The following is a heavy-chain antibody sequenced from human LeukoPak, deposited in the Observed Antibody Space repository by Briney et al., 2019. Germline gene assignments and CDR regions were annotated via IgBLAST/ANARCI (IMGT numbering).Heavy chain of an antibody. J-gene: IGHJ6*02. CDR2: ISSSSSYI. CDR1: GFTFSSYS. V-gene: IGHV3-21*01. CDR3: TRDPPHGMDV. Sequence: PGRSLRLSCAASGFTFSSYSMNWVRQAPGKGLEWVSSISSSSSYIYYADSVKGRFTISRDNAKNSLYLQMNSLRAEDTAVYYCTRDPPHGMDVWGQGTTVTVSS.